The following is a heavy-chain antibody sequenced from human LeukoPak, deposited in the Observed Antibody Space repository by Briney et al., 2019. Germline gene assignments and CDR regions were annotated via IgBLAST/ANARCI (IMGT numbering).Heavy chain of an antibody. CDR3: ARDLGIAVVGVQEDAFDI. J-gene: IGHJ3*02. CDR2: ISSSSSYI. D-gene: IGHD2-2*03. CDR1: GFTFSSYS. Sequence: GGSLRLSCAASGFTFSSYSMNWVRQAPGKGLEWVSSISSSSSYIYYADSVKGRFTISRDNAKNSLYLQMNSLRAEDTAVYYCARDLGIAVVGVQEDAFDIWGQGTMVTVSS. V-gene: IGHV3-21*01.